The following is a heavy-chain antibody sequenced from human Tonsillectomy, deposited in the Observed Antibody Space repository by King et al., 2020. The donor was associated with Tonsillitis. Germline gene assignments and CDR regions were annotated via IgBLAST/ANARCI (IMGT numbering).Heavy chain of an antibody. CDR3: AKDKFPDSSGPYYFDY. Sequence: VQLVESGGVVVQPGGSLRLSCAASGFTFDDYAMHWVRQAPGKGLEWVSLISWDGGSTYYADSVKGRFTISRDNSKNSLYLQMNSLRAEDTALYYCAKDKFPDSSGPYYFDYWGQGTLVTVSS. J-gene: IGHJ4*02. V-gene: IGHV3-43D*03. CDR1: GFTFDDYA. D-gene: IGHD3-22*01. CDR2: ISWDGGST.